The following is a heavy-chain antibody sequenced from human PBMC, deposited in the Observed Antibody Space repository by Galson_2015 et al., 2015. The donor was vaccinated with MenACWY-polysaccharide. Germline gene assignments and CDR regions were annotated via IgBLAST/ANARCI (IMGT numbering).Heavy chain of an antibody. CDR2: IYYSGAT. CDR3: ARIRDRSTGYDFTGGFDV. V-gene: IGHV4-31*03. J-gene: IGHJ4*02. Sequence: TLSLTCSVSGSSISSGGYWWSWIRQYPGEGLEWIGYIYYSGATSSNESLKSRATMSVDTSQNHFSLQLTSLTAADTAVYYCARIRDRSTGYDFTGGFDVWGQGILVIVSS. D-gene: IGHD5-12*01. CDR1: GSSISSGGYW.